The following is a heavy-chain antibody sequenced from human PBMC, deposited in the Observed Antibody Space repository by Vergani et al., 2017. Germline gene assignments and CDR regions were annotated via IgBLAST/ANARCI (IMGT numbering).Heavy chain of an antibody. D-gene: IGHD1-7*01. J-gene: IGHJ4*02. Sequence: EVQLLESGGGLVQPGGSLRLSCAASGFTFSSYAMSWVRQAPGKGLEWVSAISGSGGSTYYADSVKGRFTISRDNSKNTLYLQMNSLRAEDTAVYYCAREGPQLETGTTLLPFFIDYWGQGTLVTVSS. CDR3: AREGPQLETGTTLLPFFIDY. CDR2: ISGSGGST. V-gene: IGHV3-23*01. CDR1: GFTFSSYA.